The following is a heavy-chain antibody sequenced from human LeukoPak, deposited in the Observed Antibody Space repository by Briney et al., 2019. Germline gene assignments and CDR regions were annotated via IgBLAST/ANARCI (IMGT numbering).Heavy chain of an antibody. V-gene: IGHV5-51*01. Sequence: GESLKISCKGSGYSFTSYWIGWVRPLPGKGLEWMGIIYPGDSDTRYSPSFQGQVTISADKSISTAYLQWSSLKASDTAMYYCARRSHPTQNYYYDSSGLDYWGQGTLVTVSS. J-gene: IGHJ4*02. D-gene: IGHD3-22*01. CDR3: ARRSHPTQNYYYDSSGLDY. CDR1: GYSFTSYW. CDR2: IYPGDSDT.